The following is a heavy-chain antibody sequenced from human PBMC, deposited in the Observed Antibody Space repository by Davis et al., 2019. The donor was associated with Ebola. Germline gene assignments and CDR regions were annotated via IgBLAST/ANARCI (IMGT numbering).Heavy chain of an antibody. J-gene: IGHJ4*02. Sequence: PSETLSLTCAISGDSVSSAGWNWIRQSPSRGLEWLGRIYFTSKWFNDYAISVQSRITINPDTSENQFSLQLNSVTPEDTAVYYCARGWLRTGLDYWGQGTLVTVSS. V-gene: IGHV6-1*01. D-gene: IGHD5-12*01. CDR1: GDSVSSAG. CDR2: IYFTSKWFN. CDR3: ARGWLRTGLDY.